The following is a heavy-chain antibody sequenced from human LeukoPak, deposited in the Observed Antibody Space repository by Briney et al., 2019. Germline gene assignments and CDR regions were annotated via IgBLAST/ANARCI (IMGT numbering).Heavy chain of an antibody. CDR3: ARGRYYYDSSGYYFLDY. Sequence: ASVKVSCMASGYTFTSYDINWVRQATGQGLEWMGWMNPNSGNTGYAQKFQGRVTMTRNTSISTAYMELSSLRSEDTAVYYCARGRYYYDSSGYYFLDYWGQGTLVTVSS. CDR2: MNPNSGNT. D-gene: IGHD3-22*01. V-gene: IGHV1-8*01. CDR1: GYTFTSYD. J-gene: IGHJ4*02.